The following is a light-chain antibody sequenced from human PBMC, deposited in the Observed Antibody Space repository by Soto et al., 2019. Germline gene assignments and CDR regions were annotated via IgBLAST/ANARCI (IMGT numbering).Light chain of an antibody. J-gene: IGKJ3*01. CDR1: QSLVYSDGETY. Sequence: DVVMTQSPLSLPVTRGQAASISCRSSQSLVYSDGETYLDWIQQRPGQSPRRLIYKVSNRDSGVPDRFSGSGSDTEFTLKISRVAAEAVGVYYCMQGTHWQFTFGPGTKVDIK. V-gene: IGKV2-30*01. CDR3: MQGTHWQFT. CDR2: KVS.